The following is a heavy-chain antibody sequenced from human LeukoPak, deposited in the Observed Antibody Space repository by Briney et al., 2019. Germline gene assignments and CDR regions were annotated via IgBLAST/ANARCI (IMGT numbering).Heavy chain of an antibody. J-gene: IGHJ3*02. D-gene: IGHD6-13*01. CDR3: AREPIRYSTAFDI. Sequence: SETLSLTCTVSGGSISSYYWSWIRQPPGKGLEWIGYIYYSGSTNYNPSLKSRVTISVDTSKNQFSLKLSSVTAADTAVYYCAREPIRYSTAFDIWGQGTMVTVSS. CDR2: IYYSGST. V-gene: IGHV4-59*12. CDR1: GGSISSYY.